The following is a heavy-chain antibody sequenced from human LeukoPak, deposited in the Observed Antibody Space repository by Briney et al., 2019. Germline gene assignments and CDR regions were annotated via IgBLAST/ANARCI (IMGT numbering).Heavy chain of an antibody. J-gene: IGHJ4*02. CDR2: IYPYDSDN. Sequence: GESLKISCKASGYSFTSYWIGWVRQMPGKGLEWIGIIYPYDSDNRYSRSCQGQVTISANKSISTAYLQWSNPKASDNAMYYWARKIGYRAWNSDYWGQGTLVTVSS. CDR1: GYSFTSYW. D-gene: IGHD1-7*01. CDR3: ARKIGYRAWNSDY. V-gene: IGHV5-51*01.